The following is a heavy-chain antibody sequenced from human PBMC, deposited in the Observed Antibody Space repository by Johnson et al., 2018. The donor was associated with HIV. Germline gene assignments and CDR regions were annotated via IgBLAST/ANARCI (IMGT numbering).Heavy chain of an antibody. CDR3: VRGGMYRRDDAFDI. CDR1: GFTFDDYG. D-gene: IGHD1-14*01. J-gene: IGHJ3*02. V-gene: IGHV3-20*04. CDR2: LNWNGGYA. Sequence: VQLMESGGGVVRPGGSLRLSCAASGFTFDDYGMNWVRQAPGKGLEWVSGLNWNGGYAAYADSVKGRFTISRDNAKNSLYLHMNSLRADDTGLHYCVRGGMYRRDDAFDIWGQGTMVTVSS.